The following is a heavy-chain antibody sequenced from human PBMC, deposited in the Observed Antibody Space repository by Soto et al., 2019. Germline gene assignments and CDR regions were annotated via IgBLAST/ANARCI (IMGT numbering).Heavy chain of an antibody. CDR2: ISGSGGST. D-gene: IGHD1-7*01. Sequence: HPGGSLRLSCAASGFTFSSYAMSWVRQAPGKGLEWVSAISGSGGSTYYAESVKGRFTISRDNSKNTLYLQMNSLRDEDTAVYYCAKDPGTTSRVFEYWGQGTLVTVSS. CDR1: GFTFSSYA. J-gene: IGHJ4*02. V-gene: IGHV3-23*01. CDR3: AKDPGTTSRVFEY.